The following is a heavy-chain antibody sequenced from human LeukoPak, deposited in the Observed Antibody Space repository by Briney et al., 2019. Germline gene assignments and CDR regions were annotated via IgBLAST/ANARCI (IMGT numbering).Heavy chain of an antibody. CDR1: GFTFSSYG. CDR2: ISYDGSNK. CDR3: ARVLEYSSSFFDY. D-gene: IGHD6-6*01. Sequence: PGGSLRLSCAASGFTFSSYGMHWVRQAPGKGLEWVAVISYDGSNKYYADSVKGRFTISRDNSKNTLYLQMNSLRAEDTAVYYCARVLEYSSSFFDYWGQGTLVTVSS. J-gene: IGHJ4*02. V-gene: IGHV3-30*19.